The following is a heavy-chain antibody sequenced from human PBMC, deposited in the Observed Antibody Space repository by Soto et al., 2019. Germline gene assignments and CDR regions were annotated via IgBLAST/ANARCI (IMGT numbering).Heavy chain of an antibody. CDR1: GFTFSNYA. J-gene: IGHJ3*02. CDR3: ARFPAPPNYYDSSGFDI. D-gene: IGHD3-22*01. CDR2: IHSGGST. Sequence: PGGSLRLSCAASGFTFSNYAMSWIRQAPGKGLEWVSIIHSGGSTYYADSVKGRFTISRDNSKNTLYLQMNSLRAEDTAVYYCARFPAPPNYYDSSGFDIWGQGTMVTVS. V-gene: IGHV3-53*01.